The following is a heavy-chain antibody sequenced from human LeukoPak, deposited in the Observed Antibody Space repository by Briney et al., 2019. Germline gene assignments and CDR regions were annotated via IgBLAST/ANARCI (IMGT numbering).Heavy chain of an antibody. J-gene: IGHJ5*02. V-gene: IGHV3-30-3*02. CDR3: AKPISGGLAVSADWFDP. Sequence: GGSLRLSCAASGFTFSSYAVHWVRQAPGKGLAWVAVISYDGSNKYYADSVKGRFTISRDNSKDTLYLQLNSLTAEDTAIYYCAKPISGGLAVSADWFDPWGQGTLVTVSS. CDR2: ISYDGSNK. CDR1: GFTFSSYA. D-gene: IGHD6-19*01.